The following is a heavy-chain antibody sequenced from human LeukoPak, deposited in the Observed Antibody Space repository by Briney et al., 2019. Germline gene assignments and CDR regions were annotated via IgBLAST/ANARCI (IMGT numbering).Heavy chain of an antibody. Sequence: SETLSLTCTVSGGTISSYYWSWIRQPPGKGLEWIGYIYYSGSTNYNPSLKSRVTISVDTSKNQFSLKLSSVTAADTAVYYCARVYSSSWSTPYFDYWGQGTLVTASS. CDR2: IYYSGST. CDR3: ARVYSSSWSTPYFDY. CDR1: GGTISSYY. J-gene: IGHJ4*02. D-gene: IGHD6-13*01. V-gene: IGHV4-59*08.